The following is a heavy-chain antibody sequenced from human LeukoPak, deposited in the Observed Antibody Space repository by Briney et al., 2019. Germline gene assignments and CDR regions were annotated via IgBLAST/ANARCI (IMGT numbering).Heavy chain of an antibody. CDR1: GGTFSGYY. D-gene: IGHD2-21*02. CDR2: INHSGST. J-gene: IGHJ4*02. V-gene: IGHV4-34*01. Sequence: SETLSLTCAVYGGTFSGYYRSWIRQPPGKGLEWIGEINHSGSTNYNPSLKSRVTISVDTSKNQFSLKLSSVTAADTAVYYCARSPRGLPTLWAQGTLVTVSS. CDR3: ARSPRGLPTL.